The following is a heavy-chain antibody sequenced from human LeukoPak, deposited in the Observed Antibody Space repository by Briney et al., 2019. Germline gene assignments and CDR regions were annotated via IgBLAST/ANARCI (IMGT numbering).Heavy chain of an antibody. Sequence: PETLSLTCALSGDSLSTSYSWGWIGRLPGKGLEWIGSIYLSGGTYYNQSLKSRVTISVDTSKNQFSLKLTSVTAADTAVYYCARDIHGEVLWSPFDYWGQGTLVTVSS. CDR1: GDSLSTSYS. J-gene: IGHJ4*02. D-gene: IGHD3-10*01. CDR3: ARDIHGEVLWSPFDY. CDR2: IYLSGGT. V-gene: IGHV4-38-2*02.